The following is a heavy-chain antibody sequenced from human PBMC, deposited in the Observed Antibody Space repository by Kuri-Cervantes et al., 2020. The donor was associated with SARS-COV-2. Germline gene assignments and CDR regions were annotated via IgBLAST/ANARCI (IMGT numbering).Heavy chain of an antibody. V-gene: IGHV1-18*01. Sequence: ASVKVSCKASGGTFSSYATSWVRQAPGQGLEWMGWISAYNGNTNYAQKLQGRVTMTTDTSTSTAYMELRSLRSDDTAVYYCARDRGKAAYYYDSSGYFYWGQGTLVTVSS. D-gene: IGHD3-22*01. J-gene: IGHJ4*02. CDR2: ISAYNGNT. CDR1: GGTFSSYA. CDR3: ARDRGKAAYYYDSSGYFY.